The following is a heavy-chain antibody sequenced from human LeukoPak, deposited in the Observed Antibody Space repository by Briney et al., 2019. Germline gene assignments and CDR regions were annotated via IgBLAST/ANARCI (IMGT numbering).Heavy chain of an antibody. J-gene: IGHJ4*02. CDR1: GFTVSSNY. D-gene: IGHD6-19*01. CDR2: LYSGGIT. CDR3: AKALTVAGWDY. Sequence: GGSLRLSCAASGFTVSSNYMSWVRQAPGKGLEWVSVLYSGGITYYADSVKGRFTISRDNSKNTLYLQMNSLRAEDTAVYYCAKALTVAGWDYWGQGTLVTVSS. V-gene: IGHV3-66*01.